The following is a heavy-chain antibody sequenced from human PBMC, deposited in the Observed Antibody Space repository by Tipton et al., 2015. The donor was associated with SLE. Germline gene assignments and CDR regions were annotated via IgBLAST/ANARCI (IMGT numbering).Heavy chain of an antibody. Sequence: GLVKPSETLSLTCTVSGGSISSHYWSWIRQPPGRGLEWIGYIYYSGSTNYNPSLKSRVTISVDTPKNQFSLKLSSVTAADTAVYYCARGRNSGGFDPWGQGTLVTVSS. V-gene: IGHV4-59*11. CDR2: IYYSGST. CDR3: ARGRNSGGFDP. J-gene: IGHJ5*02. D-gene: IGHD4-17*01. CDR1: GGSISSHY.